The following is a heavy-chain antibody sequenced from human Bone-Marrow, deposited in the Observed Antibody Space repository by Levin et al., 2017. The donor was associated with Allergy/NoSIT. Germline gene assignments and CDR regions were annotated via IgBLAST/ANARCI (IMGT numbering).Heavy chain of an antibody. CDR1: GFTFSDYY. CDR2: ISGSGSTI. J-gene: IGHJ3*02. CDR3: AKAFYDYVWVTHRGAAHGIHM. V-gene: IGHV3-11*04. D-gene: IGHD3-16*02. Sequence: PGGSLRLSCAASGFTFSDYYMSWIRQAPGKGLDWISYISGSGSTIDYADSVKGRFTISRDNAKRSVYLQMNSLRAEDTSMYYCAKAFYDYVWVTHRGAAHGIHMWGQGTMVTVSS.